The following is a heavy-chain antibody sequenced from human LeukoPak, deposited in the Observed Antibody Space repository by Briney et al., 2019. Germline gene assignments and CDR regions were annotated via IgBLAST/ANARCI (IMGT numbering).Heavy chain of an antibody. CDR1: GGTFSSYA. CDR2: IIPILGIA. J-gene: IGHJ4*02. CDR3: ATGYCSGGSCYSVGTAFDY. Sequence: ASVKVSCKASGGTFSSYAISWVRQAPGQVLEWMGRIIPILGIANYAQKFQGRVTITADKSTSTAYMELSSLRSEDTAVYYCATGYCSGGSCYSVGTAFDYWGQGTLVTVSS. V-gene: IGHV1-69*04. D-gene: IGHD2-15*01.